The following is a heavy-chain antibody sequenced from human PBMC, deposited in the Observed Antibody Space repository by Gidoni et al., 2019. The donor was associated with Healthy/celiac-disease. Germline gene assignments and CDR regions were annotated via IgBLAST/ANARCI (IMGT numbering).Heavy chain of an antibody. CDR2: TRNKANSYTT. D-gene: IGHD3-3*01. J-gene: IGHJ6*02. Sequence: WVGRTRNKANSYTTEYAASVKGRFTISRDDSKNSLYLQMNSLKTEDTAVYYCARSPARDANYDPSWAPYYYGMDVWGQGTTVTVSS. V-gene: IGHV3-72*01. CDR3: ARSPARDANYDPSWAPYYYGMDV.